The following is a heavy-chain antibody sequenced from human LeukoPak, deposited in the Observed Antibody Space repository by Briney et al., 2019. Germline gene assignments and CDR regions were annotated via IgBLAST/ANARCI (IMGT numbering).Heavy chain of an antibody. Sequence: SVKVSCKASGGTFSSYAICWVRQAPGQGLEWMGGIIPIFGTANYAQKFQGRVTITADESTSTAYMELSSLRSEDTAVYYCAQEGYCGGDCYQSFDYWGQGTLVTVSS. CDR2: IIPIFGTA. J-gene: IGHJ4*02. CDR3: AQEGYCGGDCYQSFDY. V-gene: IGHV1-69*13. CDR1: GGTFSSYA. D-gene: IGHD2-21*02.